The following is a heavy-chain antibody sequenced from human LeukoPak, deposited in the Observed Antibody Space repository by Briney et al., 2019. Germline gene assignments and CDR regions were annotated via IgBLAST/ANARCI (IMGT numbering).Heavy chain of an antibody. Sequence: ASVKVSCKASGYTFTSYAMHWVRQAPGQRLEWMGWINPNSGGTNYAQKFQGRVTMTRDTSISTAYMELSRLRSDDTAVYYCARTYGGNSGDFDYWGQGTLVTVSS. CDR2: INPNSGGT. V-gene: IGHV1-2*02. CDR1: GYTFTSYA. CDR3: ARTYGGNSGDFDY. J-gene: IGHJ4*02. D-gene: IGHD4-23*01.